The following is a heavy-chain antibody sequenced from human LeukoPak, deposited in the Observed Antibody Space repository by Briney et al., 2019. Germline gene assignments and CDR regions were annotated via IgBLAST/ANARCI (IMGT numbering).Heavy chain of an antibody. Sequence: GGSLRLSCVASGFTFSSYWMYWVRQDPGKGLVWVSGMKGDGSDTTYADSVKGRFTISRDNAKNTVYLQMNSLRAEDTGVYYCARDTYYYGSGSYSTHAFDIWGQGTMVTVSS. V-gene: IGHV3-74*01. CDR2: MKGDGSDT. CDR1: GFTFSSYW. CDR3: ARDTYYYGSGSYSTHAFDI. J-gene: IGHJ3*02. D-gene: IGHD3-10*01.